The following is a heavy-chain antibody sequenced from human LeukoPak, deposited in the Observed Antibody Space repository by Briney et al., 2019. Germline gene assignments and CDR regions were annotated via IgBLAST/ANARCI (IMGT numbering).Heavy chain of an antibody. V-gene: IGHV1-2*06. J-gene: IGHJ4*02. CDR2: MNPNSGGT. Sequence: ASVNVSCKASGYTFTGYYMHWVRQAPGQGLEWMGRMNPNSGGTNYAQKFQGRVTMTRDTSISTAYMELSRLRSDDTAVYYCARDPNNSSGWFVDYWGQGTLVTVSS. CDR3: ARDPNNSSGWFVDY. D-gene: IGHD6-19*01. CDR1: GYTFTGYY.